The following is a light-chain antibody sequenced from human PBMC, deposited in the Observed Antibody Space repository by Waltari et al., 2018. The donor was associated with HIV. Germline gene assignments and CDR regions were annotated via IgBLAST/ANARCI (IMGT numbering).Light chain of an antibody. V-gene: IGLV3-19*01. CDR1: SLRSYY. J-gene: IGLJ2*01. Sequence: SSNLTQDASVSVALGQTVRITCQGDSLRSYYASWYQQKPGQAPVVVFFGRNNRPSWIPDRFSGASSGNTASLTITGAQAEDEADYYCHSRDSSGYHVVFGGGTKVTVL. CDR2: GRN. CDR3: HSRDSSGYHVV.